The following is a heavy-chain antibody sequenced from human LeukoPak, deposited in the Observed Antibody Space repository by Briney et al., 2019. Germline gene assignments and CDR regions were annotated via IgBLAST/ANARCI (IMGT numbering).Heavy chain of an antibody. CDR3: ARCGRLRFLDY. Sequence: PGGSLRLSCAASGFTFISYWMSWVRQAPGKGREWVANIKQDGSEKYYVDSVKGRFTISRDNAKNSLYLQMNSLRAEDTAVYYCARCGRLRFLDYWGQGTLVTV. CDR1: GFTFISYW. V-gene: IGHV3-7*01. CDR2: IKQDGSEK. J-gene: IGHJ4*02. D-gene: IGHD5-12*01.